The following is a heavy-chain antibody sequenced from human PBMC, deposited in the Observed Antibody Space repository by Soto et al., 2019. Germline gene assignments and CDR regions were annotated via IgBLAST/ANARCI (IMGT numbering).Heavy chain of an antibody. CDR3: ARSRDTANGMDV. V-gene: IGHV2-70*04. Sequence: AGPTLVNPTQTLTLTCTFSGFSLSTSGMRVSWIRQPPGKALEWLARIDWDDDKFYSTSLKTRLTISKDTSKNQVVLTMTNMDPVDTATYYCARSRDTANGMDVWGLGTTVTVSS. CDR1: GFSLSTSGMR. D-gene: IGHD5-18*01. J-gene: IGHJ6*02. CDR2: IDWDDDK.